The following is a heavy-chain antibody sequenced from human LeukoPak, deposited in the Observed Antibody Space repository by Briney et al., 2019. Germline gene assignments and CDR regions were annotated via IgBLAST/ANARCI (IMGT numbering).Heavy chain of an antibody. CDR2: ISSSSTYI. CDR1: GFTFTSYS. D-gene: IGHD3-22*01. J-gene: IGHJ4*02. CDR3: AKDGSYDSSGYYYFY. V-gene: IGHV3-21*01. Sequence: GGSLRLSCAASGFTFTSYSMNWVRQAPGRGLEWVSSISSSSTYIYYADSVKGRFTISRDNAKNSLYLQMNSLRAEDTAVYYCAKDGSYDSSGYYYFYWGQGTLVTVSS.